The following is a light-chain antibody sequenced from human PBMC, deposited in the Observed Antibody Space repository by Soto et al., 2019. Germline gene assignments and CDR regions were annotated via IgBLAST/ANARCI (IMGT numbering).Light chain of an antibody. Sequence: QSALTQPASVSGSPGQSITISCTGTSSDIGSYNYVSWYQQHPGEVPKLMIYEVSNRPSGVSNRFSGSKSGNTASLTISGLQADDEADYYCSSYATRSTHVVFGGGTKLTVL. V-gene: IGLV2-14*01. CDR3: SSYATRSTHVV. CDR2: EVS. CDR1: SSDIGSYNY. J-gene: IGLJ2*01.